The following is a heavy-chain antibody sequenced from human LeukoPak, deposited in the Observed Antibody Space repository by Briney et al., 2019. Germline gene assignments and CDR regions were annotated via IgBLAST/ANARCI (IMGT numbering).Heavy chain of an antibody. V-gene: IGHV4-34*01. J-gene: IGHJ6*02. CDR2: INHSGST. CDR3: ARAPPYDFWSGYKNYYYGMDV. D-gene: IGHD3-3*01. Sequence: SSETLSLTCAVYGGSFSGYYWSWIRQPPGKGLEWIGEINHSGSTNYNPSLKSRVTISVDTSKNQFSLKLSSVTAADTAVYYCARAPPYDFWSGYKNYYYGMDVWGQGTTVTVSS. CDR1: GGSFSGYY.